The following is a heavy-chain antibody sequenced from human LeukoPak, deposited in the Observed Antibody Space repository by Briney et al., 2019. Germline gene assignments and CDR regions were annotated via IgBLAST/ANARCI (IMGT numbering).Heavy chain of an antibody. D-gene: IGHD2-21*01. CDR2: MNSDGTTT. CDR3: ARYVVASACFDS. Sequence: GGSLRLSCAASGFTLSGYWMHRVRQAPGEGPVWVSRMNSDGTTTTYADSVRGRFTISRDNAKNTLYLQMNSLRADDTAVYYCARYVVASACFDSWGQGTLVTVSS. J-gene: IGHJ4*02. CDR1: GFTLSGYW. V-gene: IGHV3-74*01.